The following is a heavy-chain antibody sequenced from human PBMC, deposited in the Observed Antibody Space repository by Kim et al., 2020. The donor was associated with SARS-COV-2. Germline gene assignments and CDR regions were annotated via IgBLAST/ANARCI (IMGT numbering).Heavy chain of an antibody. J-gene: IGHJ4*02. CDR1: GFTVINSY. Sequence: GGSLRLSCVASGFTVINSYMTWVRQAPGKGLEWVSTIYTSGATYYADSVRGRFTVSRDNSKNTLFLQMTTLRAEDTAVYYCARGVVGSTTTFDSCGRGT. CDR2: IYTSGAT. V-gene: IGHV3-66*01. D-gene: IGHD1-26*01. CDR3: ARGVVGSTTTFDS.